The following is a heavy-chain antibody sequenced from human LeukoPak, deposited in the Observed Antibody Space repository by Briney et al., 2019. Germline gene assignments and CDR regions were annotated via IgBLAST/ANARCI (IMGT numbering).Heavy chain of an antibody. J-gene: IGHJ3*02. CDR2: ITDIGDRT. CDR3: ARYGSHAFDI. V-gene: IGHV3-23*01. CDR1: GFTFSNHA. Sequence: GGSLRLSCAGSGFTFSNHAVSWVRQAPGKGLEWVSVITDIGDRTYSADSVKGRFTISRDNSKNTLYLQMNSLRAEDTAVYYCARYGSHAFDIWGQGTMVTVSS. D-gene: IGHD3-10*01.